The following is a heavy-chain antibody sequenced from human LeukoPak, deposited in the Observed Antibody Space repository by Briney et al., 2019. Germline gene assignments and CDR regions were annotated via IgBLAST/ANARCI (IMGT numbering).Heavy chain of an antibody. CDR1: GFIFSTYD. Sequence: PGGSLRLSCAGSGFIFSTYDMGWVRQAPGKGLEWVSSISRAGDRTYYEDSVKGRFTISRDNSRNTMYLQTNSLRAEDTAVYYCARGESFAFDVWGQGTVVTVSS. CDR3: ARGESFAFDV. CDR2: ISRAGDRT. V-gene: IGHV3-23*01. J-gene: IGHJ3*01.